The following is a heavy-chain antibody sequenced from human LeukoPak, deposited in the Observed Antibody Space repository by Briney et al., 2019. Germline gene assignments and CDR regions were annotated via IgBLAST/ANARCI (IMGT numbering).Heavy chain of an antibody. Sequence: PSQTLSLTCTVSGGSISSGDYYWSWIRQPPGKGLEWIGYFYYRGSTNYNPSLKSRVTISLDTSKNQFSLRLRSVTAADTAVYYCARHSGTLGYFDYWGQGTRVTVSS. CDR3: ARHSGTLGYFDY. V-gene: IGHV4-61*08. CDR1: GGSISSGDYY. J-gene: IGHJ4*02. CDR2: FYYRGST. D-gene: IGHD1-14*01.